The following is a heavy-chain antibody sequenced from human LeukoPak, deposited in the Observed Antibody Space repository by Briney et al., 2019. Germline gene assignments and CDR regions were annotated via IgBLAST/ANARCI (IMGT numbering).Heavy chain of an antibody. D-gene: IGHD3-10*01. CDR3: VTGGHYFGT. J-gene: IGHJ5*02. Sequence: GGSLRLSCAASGFTFSNVWMSWGRQAPGKGLEWVGRIKRKSDGRTPDYAAPVKGRFTISRDDSINTLYLQMNSLKTDDTAVYHCVTGGHYFGTWGQGTLDTVSP. CDR1: GFTFSNVW. CDR2: IKRKSDGRTP. V-gene: IGHV3-15*01.